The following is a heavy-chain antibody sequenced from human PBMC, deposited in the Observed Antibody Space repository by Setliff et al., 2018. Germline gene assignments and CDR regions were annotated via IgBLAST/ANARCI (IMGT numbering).Heavy chain of an antibody. D-gene: IGHD3-16*01. V-gene: IGHV3-23*03. CDR2: IYSGDRST. J-gene: IGHJ4*02. CDR1: GFAFSSYA. Sequence: GGSLRLSCAGSGFAFSSYAMSWVRQAPGKGLEWVSTIYSGDRSTFYTDSVKGRFTISRDSSKNTLYLQMNSLRAEDTAVYYCAKPQVELRWGFESWGQGTLVT. CDR3: AKPQVELRWGFES.